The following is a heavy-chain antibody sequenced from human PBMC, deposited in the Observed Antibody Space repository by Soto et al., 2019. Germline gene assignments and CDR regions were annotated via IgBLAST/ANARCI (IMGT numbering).Heavy chain of an antibody. Sequence: QVQLQESGPGLVKPSQTLSLTCTVSGGSISSGGYYWNWIRQHPGKGLEWIGYIYYIGSTSYNPALKSRVTISLDTSKNQFSLRLSSVTAADTAVYYCARSVFPWGQGTLVTVSS. J-gene: IGHJ5*02. CDR2: IYYIGST. V-gene: IGHV4-31*03. CDR3: ARSVFP. CDR1: GGSISSGGYY.